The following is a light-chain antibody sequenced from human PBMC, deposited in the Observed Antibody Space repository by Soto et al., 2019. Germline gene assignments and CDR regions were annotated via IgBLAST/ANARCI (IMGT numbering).Light chain of an antibody. Sequence: DIQMTQSPSTLSASVGDSVSINCRASQSISAWLAWYQQKPGKAPRLSIYKASTLEIGVPSRFSGSGSGTEFTLTISSLQPDDSATYYCQQYNSYSPTFGQGTKVDIK. J-gene: IGKJ1*01. CDR3: QQYNSYSPT. CDR2: KAS. CDR1: QSISAW. V-gene: IGKV1-5*03.